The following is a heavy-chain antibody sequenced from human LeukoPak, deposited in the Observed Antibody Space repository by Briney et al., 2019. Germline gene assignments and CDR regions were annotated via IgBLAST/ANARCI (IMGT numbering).Heavy chain of an antibody. D-gene: IGHD3-10*01. CDR1: GFTFSSYG. Sequence: GGSLRLSCVASGFTFSSYGMHWVRQAPGKGLEWVAVISYDGSNKYYADSVKGRFTISRDNSKNTLYLQMNSLRAEDTAVYYCAKSIYGSGSYVDYWGQGTLVTVSS. CDR3: AKSIYGSGSYVDY. J-gene: IGHJ4*02. V-gene: IGHV3-30*18. CDR2: ISYDGSNK.